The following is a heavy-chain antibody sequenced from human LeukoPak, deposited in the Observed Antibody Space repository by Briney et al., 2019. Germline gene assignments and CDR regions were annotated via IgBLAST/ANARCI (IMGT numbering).Heavy chain of an antibody. CDR2: INPNSGGT. Sequence: ASVKVSCKASGYTFTRYYMHWVRQAPGQGLEWMGWINPNSGGTNYAQKFQGRVTMTRDTSISTGYMELSRLRSDDTAVYYCARDRGGSGSFYMDVWGKGTTVTVSS. CDR3: ARDRGGSGSFYMDV. V-gene: IGHV1-2*02. D-gene: IGHD3-10*01. J-gene: IGHJ6*03. CDR1: GYTFTRYY.